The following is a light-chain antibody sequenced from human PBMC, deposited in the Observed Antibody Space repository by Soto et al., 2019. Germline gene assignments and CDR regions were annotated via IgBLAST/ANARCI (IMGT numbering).Light chain of an antibody. CDR1: QSVSSY. CDR2: GPS. CDR3: QQTYSSPVT. J-gene: IGKJ4*02. Sequence: EILLTQSPSSLSLSPGERATLSCRASQSVSSYLAWYQQKPGQAPRLLIYGPSGRATGIPDRFSGSGSGTDFTLTISSLQPEDFATYYCQQTYSSPVTFGRGTKVDIK. V-gene: IGKV3-11*01.